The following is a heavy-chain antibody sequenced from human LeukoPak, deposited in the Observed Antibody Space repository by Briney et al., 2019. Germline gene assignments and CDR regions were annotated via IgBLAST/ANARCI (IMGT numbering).Heavy chain of an antibody. Sequence: GGSLRLSCAASGFTFSDYSMSWIRQAPGKGLEWVSYIRSSGNTIYYADSVKGRFTISRDNSKNTLYLQMNSLRAEDTAVYYCARELSTSFADPWGQGTLVTVSS. J-gene: IGHJ5*02. CDR3: ARELSTSFADP. D-gene: IGHD2-2*01. V-gene: IGHV3-11*04. CDR2: IRSSGNTI. CDR1: GFTFSDYS.